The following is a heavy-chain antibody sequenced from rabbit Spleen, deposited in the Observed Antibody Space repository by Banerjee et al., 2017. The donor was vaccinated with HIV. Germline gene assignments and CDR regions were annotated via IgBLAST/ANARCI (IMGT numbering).Heavy chain of an antibody. Sequence: QSLEESGGDLVKPGASLTLTCRASGIDFSSSDYMCWVRQAPGKGLEWIACIYAVGSGITYYANWAKGRFTISKTSSTTVTLQMTSLTAADTATYFCARDSEYTYGYGGYAYAFNLWGQGTLVTVS. V-gene: IGHV1S40*01. J-gene: IGHJ4*01. CDR3: ARDSEYTYGYGGYAYAFNL. CDR1: GIDFSSSDY. D-gene: IGHD6-1*01. CDR2: IYAVGSGIT.